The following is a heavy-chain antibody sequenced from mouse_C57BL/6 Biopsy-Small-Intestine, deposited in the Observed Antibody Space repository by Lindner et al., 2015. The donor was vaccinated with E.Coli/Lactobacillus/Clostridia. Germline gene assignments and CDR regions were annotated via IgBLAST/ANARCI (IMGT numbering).Heavy chain of an antibody. CDR3: ARDGYYRFDV. Sequence: QLQESGPELGEAWRFSEDYPARLSGYSFTDFNMNWVKQSNGKSLEWIGVINPNYGATSYNQKFKGKATLTVDQSSSTAYMQLNSLTSEDSAVYYCARDGYYRFDVWGTGTTVTVSS. CDR1: GYSFTDFN. CDR2: INPNYGAT. V-gene: IGHV1-39*01. D-gene: IGHD2-3*01. J-gene: IGHJ1*03.